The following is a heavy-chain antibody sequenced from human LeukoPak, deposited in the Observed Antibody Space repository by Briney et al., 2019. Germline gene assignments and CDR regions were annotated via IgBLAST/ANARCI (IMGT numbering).Heavy chain of an antibody. D-gene: IGHD4-11*01. J-gene: IGHJ4*02. Sequence: GGSLRLSCAASGFTFSSYWMHWVRQAPGKGLVWVSGINWNGGSTGYADSVKGRFTISRDNAKNSLYLQMNSLRAEDTALYYCASSNYNYFDYWGQGTLVTVSS. CDR2: INWNGGST. CDR1: GFTFSSYW. V-gene: IGHV3-20*04. CDR3: ASSNYNYFDY.